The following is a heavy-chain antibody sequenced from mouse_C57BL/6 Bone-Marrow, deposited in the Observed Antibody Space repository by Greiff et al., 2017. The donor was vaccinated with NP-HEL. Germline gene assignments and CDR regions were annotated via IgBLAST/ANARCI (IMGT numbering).Heavy chain of an antibody. J-gene: IGHJ3*01. CDR2: ISSGSSTI. CDR1: GFTFSDYG. V-gene: IGHV5-17*01. CDR3: ARDGYYVAWFAY. D-gene: IGHD2-3*01. Sequence: EVQGVESGGGLVKPGGSLKLSCAASGFTFSDYGMHWVRQAPEKGLEWVAYISSGSSTIYYADTVKGRFTISRDNAKNTLFLQMTSLRSEDTAMYYCARDGYYVAWFAYWGQGTLVTVSA.